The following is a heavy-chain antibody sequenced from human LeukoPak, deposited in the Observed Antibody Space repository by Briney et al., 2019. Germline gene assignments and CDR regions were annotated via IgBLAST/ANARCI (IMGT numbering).Heavy chain of an antibody. CDR3: ARAQGRLVPPAY. J-gene: IGHJ4*02. CDR2: INHSGST. Sequence: KPSETLSLTCAVYGGSFSGYYWSWIRQPPGKGLEWIGEINHSGSTNYNPSLKSRVTISADTSKKQFSLKLRSVTAADTAVYYCARAQGRLVPPAYWGQGTLVTVSS. V-gene: IGHV4-34*01. CDR1: GGSFSGYY. D-gene: IGHD3-9*01.